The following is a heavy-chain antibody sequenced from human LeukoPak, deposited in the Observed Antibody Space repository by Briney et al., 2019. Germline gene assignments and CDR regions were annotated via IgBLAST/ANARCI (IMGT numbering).Heavy chain of an antibody. CDR3: ARDRAYYYGSGSPGWFDP. V-gene: IGHV3-48*03. D-gene: IGHD3-10*01. CDR1: GFTFSSYE. J-gene: IGHJ5*02. Sequence: GGSLRLSCAASGFTFSSYEMNWVRQAPGKGLEWVSYTSSSGSTIYYADSVKGRFTISRDNAKNSLYLQMNSLRAEDTAGYYCARDRAYYYGSGSPGWFDPWGQGTLVTVSS. CDR2: TSSSGSTI.